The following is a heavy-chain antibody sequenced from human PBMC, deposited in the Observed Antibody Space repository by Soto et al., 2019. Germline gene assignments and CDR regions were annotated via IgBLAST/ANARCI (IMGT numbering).Heavy chain of an antibody. CDR1: GFTFSSYA. CDR3: ARSAYCGGDCYSNAFDI. J-gene: IGHJ3*02. Sequence: QVQLVESGGGVVQPGRSLRLSCAASGFTFSSYAMHWVRQAPGKGLEWVAVISYDGSNKYYADSVKGRFTISRDNSXNXXYLQMNSLRAEDTAVYYCARSAYCGGDCYSNAFDIWGQGTMVTVSS. D-gene: IGHD2-21*02. V-gene: IGHV3-30-3*01. CDR2: ISYDGSNK.